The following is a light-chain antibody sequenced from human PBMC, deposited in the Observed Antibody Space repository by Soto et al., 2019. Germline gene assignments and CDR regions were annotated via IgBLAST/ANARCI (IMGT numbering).Light chain of an antibody. Sequence: DIQMTQSPSSVAASVGDRVTITCRASQDVNIWLAWYQQRPGKAPKLLIFGASKLHSGAPSRFSGSGIGSDFTLTISGLEPEDFATYYCQQVNTFPYTFGQGTTVEIK. CDR1: QDVNIW. CDR3: QQVNTFPYT. J-gene: IGKJ2*01. V-gene: IGKV1-12*01. CDR2: GAS.